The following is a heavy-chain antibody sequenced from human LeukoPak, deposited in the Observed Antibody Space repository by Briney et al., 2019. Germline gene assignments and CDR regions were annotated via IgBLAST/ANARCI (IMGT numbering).Heavy chain of an antibody. CDR2: IIPIFGTA. CDR1: GGTFSDYI. CDR3: ARKQTVGATHAFDI. D-gene: IGHD1-26*01. J-gene: IGHJ3*02. Sequence: SVKVSCKASGGTFSDYIISWVRQAPGQGLEWMGEIIPIFGTANYAQKLQGRATITADGSTRTAYMELSSLRSEDTAVYYCARKQTVGATHAFDIWGQGTMVIVSS. V-gene: IGHV1-69*01.